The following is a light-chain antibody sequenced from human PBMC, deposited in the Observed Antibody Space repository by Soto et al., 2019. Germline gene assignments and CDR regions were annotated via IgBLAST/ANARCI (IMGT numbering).Light chain of an antibody. V-gene: IGLV2-8*01. CDR3: RSYADFNNVL. J-gene: IGLJ2*01. Sequence: QSALTHPPSASGSPGQSVTISCTGTSSEVRNYNFISWYQQYPGKAPKLMIYEVTKRPSGVPDRFSGSKSVNMASLTVSGLQAEDEAGYYCRSYADFNNVLFRGGTKLTVL. CDR2: EVT. CDR1: SSEVRNYNF.